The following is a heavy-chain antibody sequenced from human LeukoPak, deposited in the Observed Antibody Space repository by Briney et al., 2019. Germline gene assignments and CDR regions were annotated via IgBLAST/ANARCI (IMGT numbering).Heavy chain of an antibody. CDR3: ARGGVGAWRVPFDY. D-gene: IGHD1-26*01. CDR1: GFTFSSYW. CDR2: IKQDGSEK. V-gene: IGHV3-7*01. Sequence: GGSLRLSCAGSGFTFSSYWMSWVRQAPGKGLEWVANIKQDGSEKYYVDSVKGRFTISRDNAKNSLYLQMNSLRAEDTAVYYCARGGVGAWRVPFDYWGQGTLVTVSS. J-gene: IGHJ4*02.